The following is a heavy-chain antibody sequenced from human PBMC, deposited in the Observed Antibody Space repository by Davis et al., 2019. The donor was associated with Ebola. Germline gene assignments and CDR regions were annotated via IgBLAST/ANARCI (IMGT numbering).Heavy chain of an antibody. J-gene: IGHJ6*02. CDR3: ARDSLNYDILTGYYYYYGMDV. CDR1: GFTFSSYE. D-gene: IGHD3-9*01. V-gene: IGHV3-48*03. CDR2: ISSSGSTI. Sequence: PGGSLRLSCAASGFTFSSYEMNWVRQAPGKGLEWVSYISSSGSTIYYADSVKGRFTISRDNAKNSLYLQMNSLRAEDTAVYYCARDSLNYDILTGYYYYYGMDVWGQGTTVTVSS.